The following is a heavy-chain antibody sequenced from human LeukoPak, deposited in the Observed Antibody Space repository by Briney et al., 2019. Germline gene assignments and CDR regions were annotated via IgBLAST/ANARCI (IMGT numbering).Heavy chain of an antibody. CDR2: IYTSGST. J-gene: IGHJ6*03. V-gene: IGHV4-61*02. CDR3: ARGGQYDILTGPHPFYYYYYMDV. Sequence: PSETLSLTCTVSGGSISSGSYYWRWIRQPAGKGLEWIVRIYTSGSTNDNPALKSRITISVDTSKNPFSLKLSSVTAADTAVYYCARGGQYDILTGPHPFYYYYYMDVWGKGTTVTVSS. CDR1: GGSISSGSYY. D-gene: IGHD3-9*01.